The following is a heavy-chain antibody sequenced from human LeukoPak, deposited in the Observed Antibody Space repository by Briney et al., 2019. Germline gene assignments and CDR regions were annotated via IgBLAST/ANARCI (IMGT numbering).Heavy chain of an antibody. CDR2: LGISGDYS. D-gene: IGHD3/OR15-3a*01. V-gene: IGHV3-23*01. J-gene: IGHJ4*02. Sequence: PGGSLRLSCVAYEFILSRYAVSWVRQAPGKGLQWVSSLGISGDYSWYAGSVKGRFTISRDNSKNTLYLQMNSLRAEDTAVYYCAKSFGTGYIDYWGQGTLVTVSS. CDR1: EFILSRYA. CDR3: AKSFGTGYIDY.